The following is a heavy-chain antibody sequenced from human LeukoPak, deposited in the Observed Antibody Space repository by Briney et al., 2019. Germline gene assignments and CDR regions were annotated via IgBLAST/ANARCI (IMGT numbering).Heavy chain of an antibody. V-gene: IGHV3-74*01. CDR3: AREGLPTVTTRGYYYYGMDV. J-gene: IGHJ6*02. Sequence: GGSLRLSCAASGFTFSSSWMHWVRQAPGKGLVWVSRMSSDGSVTTYADYVKGRFTISRDNAKNSLYLQMNSLRAEDTAVYYCAREGLPTVTTRGYYYYGMDVWGQGTTVTVSS. CDR2: MSSDGSVT. D-gene: IGHD4-17*01. CDR1: GFTFSSSW.